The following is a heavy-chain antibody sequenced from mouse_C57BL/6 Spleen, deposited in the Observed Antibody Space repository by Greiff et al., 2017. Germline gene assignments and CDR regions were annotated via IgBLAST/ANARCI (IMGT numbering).Heavy chain of an antibody. CDR1: GYTFTSYW. J-gene: IGHJ4*01. Sequence: VQLQQPGAELVKPGTSVKLSCKASGYTFTSYWMPWVKQRPGQGLEWIGDIYPCGGGTNYNEKFKGKATLTVDTASSTAYMQLSSLTSEDSAVYYCARGDGYHYYAMDYWGQGTSVTVSS. V-gene: IGHV1-50*01. D-gene: IGHD2-3*01. CDR2: IYPCGGGT. CDR3: ARGDGYHYYAMDY.